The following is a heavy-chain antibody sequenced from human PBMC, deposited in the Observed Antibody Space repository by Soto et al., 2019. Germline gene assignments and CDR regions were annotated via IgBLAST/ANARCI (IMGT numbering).Heavy chain of an antibody. CDR3: ARALGLRAAAAPPYSYYYYYGMDV. Sequence: VASVKVSCKASGGTFSSYAISWVRQAPGQGLEWMGGIIPIFGTANYAQKFQGRVTITADKSTSTAYMELSSLRSEDTAVYYCARALGLRAAAAPPYSYYYYYGMDVWGQGTTVTVSS. D-gene: IGHD6-13*01. J-gene: IGHJ6*02. CDR1: GGTFSSYA. CDR2: IIPIFGTA. V-gene: IGHV1-69*06.